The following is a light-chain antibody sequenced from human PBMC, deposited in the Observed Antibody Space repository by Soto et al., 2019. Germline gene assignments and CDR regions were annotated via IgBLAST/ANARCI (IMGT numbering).Light chain of an antibody. J-gene: IGKJ4*01. CDR3: QQSNSYSLT. CDR1: QSISSW. V-gene: IGKV1-5*01. CDR2: DAS. Sequence: DIQMTQSPSTLSASVGDRVTITCRASQSISSWLAWYQQKPGKAPKLLIYDASSLESGVPSRFSGSGSGTEFTLTISSLQPDDFATYYSQQSNSYSLTFGGGTKVDIK.